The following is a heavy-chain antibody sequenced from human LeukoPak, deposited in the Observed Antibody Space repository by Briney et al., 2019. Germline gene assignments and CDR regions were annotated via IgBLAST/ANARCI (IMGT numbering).Heavy chain of an antibody. CDR3: SRAAGGYNYGLPLFDY. Sequence: PGGSLRLSCAASGFTFSDHQMDWVRQAPGKGPEWVGRIRIKAKSYTTEYAESVQGRFTISRDDSKNSLYLQMNSLKTEDTAVYYCSRAAGGYNYGLPLFDYWGQGTLVPVSS. D-gene: IGHD5-18*01. CDR2: IRIKAKSYTT. CDR1: GFTFSDHQ. V-gene: IGHV3-72*01. J-gene: IGHJ4*02.